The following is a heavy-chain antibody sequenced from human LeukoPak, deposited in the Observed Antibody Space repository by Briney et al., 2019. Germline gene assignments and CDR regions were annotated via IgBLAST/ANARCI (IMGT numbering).Heavy chain of an antibody. J-gene: IGHJ3*02. D-gene: IGHD5-18*01. CDR2: ISSSGSTI. V-gene: IGHV3-48*03. CDR3: AKDPIQLLAFDI. Sequence: GSLRLSCAASGFTFSSYEMNWVRQAPGKGLEWVSYISSSGSTIYYADSVKGRFTISRDNSKNTLYLQMNSLRAEDTAVYYCAKDPIQLLAFDIWGQGTMVTVSS. CDR1: GFTFSSYE.